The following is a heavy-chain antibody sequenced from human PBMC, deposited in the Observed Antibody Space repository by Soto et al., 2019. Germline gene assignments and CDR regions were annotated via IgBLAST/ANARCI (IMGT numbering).Heavy chain of an antibody. CDR3: ARHDRYAKDV. D-gene: IGHD1-1*01. CDR2: IYYSGST. CDR1: GGSISSGGYY. Sequence: SETLSLTCTVSGGSISSGGYYWSWIRQHPGKGLEWIGYIYYSGSTYYNPSLKSRVTISVDTSKNQFSLKLSSVTAADTAVYYCARHDRYAKDVWGQGNTVTVSS. J-gene: IGHJ6*02. V-gene: IGHV4-31*03.